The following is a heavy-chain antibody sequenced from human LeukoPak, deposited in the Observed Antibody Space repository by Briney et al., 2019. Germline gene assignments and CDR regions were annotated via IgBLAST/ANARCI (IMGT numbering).Heavy chain of an antibody. Sequence: GGSLRLSCSASGFVFSIYTMYWVRQAPGKGPEYVSTISGSGNGGSIYYTDSVKGRFTISRDDSKSIVYLQMNGLRSEDTAVYYCVKDFGRVRGTPDSWGQGTLVTVSS. D-gene: IGHD2/OR15-2a*01. J-gene: IGHJ4*02. CDR1: GFVFSIYT. CDR3: VKDFGRVRGTPDS. CDR2: ISGSGNGGSI. V-gene: IGHV3-64D*06.